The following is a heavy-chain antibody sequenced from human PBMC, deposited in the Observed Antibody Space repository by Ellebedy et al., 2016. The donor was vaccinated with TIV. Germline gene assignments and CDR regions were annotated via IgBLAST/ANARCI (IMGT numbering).Heavy chain of an antibody. D-gene: IGHD6-19*01. V-gene: IGHV4-34*01. J-gene: IGHJ4*02. CDR2: INHSGST. Sequence: SETLSLXXAVYGESFSGYYWTWIRQPPVKGLEWIGEINHSGSTDYNPSLKSRLTISVDTSKNQFSLRLRSVTAADRAVYYCARGPMGVAGGFDSWGRGTPVTVSS. CDR3: ARGPMGVAGGFDS. CDR1: GESFSGYY.